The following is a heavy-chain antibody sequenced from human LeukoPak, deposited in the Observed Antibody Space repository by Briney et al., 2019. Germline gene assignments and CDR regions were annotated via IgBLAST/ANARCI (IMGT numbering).Heavy chain of an antibody. V-gene: IGHV3-48*02. J-gene: IGHJ4*02. Sequence: GGSLRLSCAASGFTFSSYAMHWVRQAPGKGLEWVSYISSSSSTIYYADSVKGRFTISRDNAKNSLYLQVNSLRDEDTAVYYCASTVTGGFDYWGQGTPVTVSS. CDR2: ISSSSSTI. CDR3: ASTVTGGFDY. CDR1: GFTFSSYA. D-gene: IGHD4-17*01.